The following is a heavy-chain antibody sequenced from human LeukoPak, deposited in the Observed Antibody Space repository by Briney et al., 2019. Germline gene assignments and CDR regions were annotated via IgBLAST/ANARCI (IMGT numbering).Heavy chain of an antibody. CDR2: ISAYNGNT. CDR1: GYTFTSYG. J-gene: IGHJ4*02. V-gene: IGHV1-18*01. CDR3: ARDPTTYHYDFWSGPFDY. Sequence: ASVKVSCKASGYTFTSYGISWVRQAPGQGLEWMGWISAYNGNTNYAQKLQGRVTVTTDTSTSTAYMELRSLRSDDTAVYYCARDPTTYHYDFWSGPFDYWGQGTLVTVSS. D-gene: IGHD3-3*01.